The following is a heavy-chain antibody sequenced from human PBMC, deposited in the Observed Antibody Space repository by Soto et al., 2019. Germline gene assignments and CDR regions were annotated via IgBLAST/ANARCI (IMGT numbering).Heavy chain of an antibody. CDR1: GGTFSSYA. V-gene: IGHV1-69*13. Sequence: GASVKVSCKASGGTFSSYAISWVRQAPGQGLEWMGGIIPIFGTANYAQKFQGRVTITADESTSTAYMELSSLRSEDTAVYYCARGDRLGIPDYYGMDVWGQGTTVTVSS. D-gene: IGHD7-27*01. J-gene: IGHJ6*02. CDR3: ARGDRLGIPDYYGMDV. CDR2: IIPIFGTA.